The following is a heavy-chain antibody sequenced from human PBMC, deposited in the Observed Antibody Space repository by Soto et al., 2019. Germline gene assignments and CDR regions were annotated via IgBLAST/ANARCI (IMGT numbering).Heavy chain of an antibody. V-gene: IGHV3-13*05. J-gene: IGHJ6*02. D-gene: IGHD2-2*02. Sequence: GGSLRLSCATSGFTFSNFDMHWVRQVPGKGLEWVSAIGAARDPYYLGSVKGRFTISRENAKNSVYLQMNDLRAGDSAVYYCARAYTGRLPRRADYYYAMDVLGQGTAVTVSS. CDR2: IGAARDP. CDR1: GFTFSNFD. CDR3: ARAYTGRLPRRADYYYAMDV.